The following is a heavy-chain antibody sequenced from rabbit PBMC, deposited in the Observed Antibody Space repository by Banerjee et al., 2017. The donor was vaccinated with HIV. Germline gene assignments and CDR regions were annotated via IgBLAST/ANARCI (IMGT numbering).Heavy chain of an antibody. CDR3: ARSNTYYGMDL. V-gene: IGHV1S29*01. CDR2: ITYRGSA. CDR1: GFDFSSYA. J-gene: IGHJ6*01. Sequence: QEQLKESGGGLVQPGGSLKLSCKASGFDFSSYAITWVRQAPGKGLEYIGYITYRGSAYYASWVNGRSTISRENTQNTLYLQLNSLTAADTATYFCARSNTYYGMDLWGPGTLVTVS.